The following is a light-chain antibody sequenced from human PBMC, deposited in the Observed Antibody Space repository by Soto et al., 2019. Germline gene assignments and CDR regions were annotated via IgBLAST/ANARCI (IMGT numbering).Light chain of an antibody. V-gene: IGKV1-39*01. CDR1: QTINTY. Sequence: DIQMTQSPSSLSASVGDRVTITCRASQTINTYLNWYQQKPGKAPKLLIHAASSLQSGVPSRFSGSGSGTDFTLTISSLQPEDFATYYCQQLNSYPITFGQGTRLEI. J-gene: IGKJ5*01. CDR3: QQLNSYPIT. CDR2: AAS.